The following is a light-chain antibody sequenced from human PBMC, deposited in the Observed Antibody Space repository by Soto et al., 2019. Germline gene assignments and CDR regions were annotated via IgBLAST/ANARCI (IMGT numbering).Light chain of an antibody. CDR2: GSN. CDR1: SSNIGAGNV. Sequence: QSVLTQAPSVSGAPGQRVTIYCTGSSSNIGAGNVVHWYQQLPRTAPKLLIYGSNNRPSGVPDRFSVSKSGTSASLAITGLQAEDDADYSCQSVNGDWRVVFGGGTKLTVL. J-gene: IGLJ3*02. V-gene: IGLV1-40*01. CDR3: QSVNGDWRVV.